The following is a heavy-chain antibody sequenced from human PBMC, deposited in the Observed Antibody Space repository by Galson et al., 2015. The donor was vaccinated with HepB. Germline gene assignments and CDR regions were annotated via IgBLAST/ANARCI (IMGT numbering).Heavy chain of an antibody. CDR3: ARALIYGDYVNYFDY. CDR1: GFTFSSYW. CDR2: IKQDGSEK. J-gene: IGHJ4*02. Sequence: SLRLSCAASGFTFSSYWMSWVRQAPGKGLEWVANIKQDGSEKYYVDSVKGRFTISRDNAKNSLYLQMNSLRAEDTAVYYCARALIYGDYVNYFDYWGQGTLVTVSS. D-gene: IGHD4-17*01. V-gene: IGHV3-7*03.